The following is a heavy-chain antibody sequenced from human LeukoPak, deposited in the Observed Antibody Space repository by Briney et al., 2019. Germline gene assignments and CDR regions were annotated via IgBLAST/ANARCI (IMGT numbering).Heavy chain of an antibody. V-gene: IGHV4-59*01. CDR1: GGPISSYY. CDR2: THHSGNN. J-gene: IGHJ2*01. CDR3: ARSGGWVTAYWYFEV. D-gene: IGHD2-21*02. Sequence: SETLSLTCTVSGGPISSYYWSWIQQTPGKGVEWIGYTHHSGNNNYNPSLKSRVTISQDMSKNRFSLRLTSVTAADTAVYYCARSGGWVTAYWYFEVWGRGTLVTVSS.